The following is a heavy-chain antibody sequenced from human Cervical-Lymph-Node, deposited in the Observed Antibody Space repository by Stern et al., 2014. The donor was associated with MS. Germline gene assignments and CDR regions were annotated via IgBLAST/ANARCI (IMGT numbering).Heavy chain of an antibody. D-gene: IGHD7-27*01. Sequence: QVQLQESGPGLVKPSETLSLTCTVSGGSISSSSYYWGWIRQPPGKGLEWIGSIYYSGSTYYNPSLKSRVTISVDTSKNQFSLKLSSVTAADTAVYYCALHLPNWGSFDYWGQGTLVTVSS. CDR3: ALHLPNWGSFDY. J-gene: IGHJ4*02. CDR1: GGSISSSSYY. V-gene: IGHV4-39*01. CDR2: IYYSGST.